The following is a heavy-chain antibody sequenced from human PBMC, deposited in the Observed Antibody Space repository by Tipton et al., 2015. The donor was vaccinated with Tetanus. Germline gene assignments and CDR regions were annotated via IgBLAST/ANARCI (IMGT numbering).Heavy chain of an antibody. J-gene: IGHJ3*02. CDR2: IYTSGST. V-gene: IGHV4-61*05. CDR3: ASHYGSGSDDAFDI. CDR1: GGSISGSSYY. Sequence: GLVKPSETLSLTCTVSGGSISGSSYYWGWIRQPPGKGLEWIGRIYTSGSTNYNPSLKSRVTMSVDTSKNQFSLKLSSVTAADTAVYYCASHYGSGSDDAFDIWGQGTMVTVSS. D-gene: IGHD3-10*01.